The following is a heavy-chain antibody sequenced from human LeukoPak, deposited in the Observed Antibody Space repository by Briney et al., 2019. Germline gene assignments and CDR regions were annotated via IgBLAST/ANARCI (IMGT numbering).Heavy chain of an antibody. V-gene: IGHV4-59*01. Sequence: SETLSLTCTVSGGSISSYYWSWIRQPPGKGLEWIGYIYYSGSTNYNPSLKSRVTISADTSKNQFSLRLNSVTAADTAVYYCGRVRTGNSGSPEYFEDWGQGTLVTVS. D-gene: IGHD5-12*01. CDR1: GGSISSYY. CDR2: IYYSGST. CDR3: GRVRTGNSGSPEYFED. J-gene: IGHJ1*01.